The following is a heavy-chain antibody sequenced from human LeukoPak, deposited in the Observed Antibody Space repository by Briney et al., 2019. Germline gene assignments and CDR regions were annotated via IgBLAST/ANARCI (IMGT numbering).Heavy chain of an antibody. CDR2: INHSGST. V-gene: IGHV4-34*01. CDR1: GRSFSGYY. D-gene: IGHD2-15*01. J-gene: IGHJ4*02. Sequence: PSETLSLTCAVYGRSFSGYYWSWIRQPAGKGLEWIGEINHSGSTNYNPSLKSRVTISVDTSKNQFSLKLSSVTAADTAVYYCARGPYCSGGSCYARTFDYWGQGTLVTVSS. CDR3: ARGPYCSGGSCYARTFDY.